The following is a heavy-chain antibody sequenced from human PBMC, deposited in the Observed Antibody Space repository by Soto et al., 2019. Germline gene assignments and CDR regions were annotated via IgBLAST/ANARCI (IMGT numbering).Heavy chain of an antibody. CDR2: ISAYNGNT. Sequence: ASVKVSCKASGYTFTSYGISWVRQAPGQGLEWMGWISAYNGNTNYAQKLQGRVTMTTDTSTSTAYMELRSLRSDDTAVYYCARVGAYSSPLLLLDEAFDIWGQGTMVTVSS. V-gene: IGHV1-18*01. CDR1: GYTFTSYG. J-gene: IGHJ3*02. CDR3: ARVGAYSSPLLLLDEAFDI. D-gene: IGHD6-13*01.